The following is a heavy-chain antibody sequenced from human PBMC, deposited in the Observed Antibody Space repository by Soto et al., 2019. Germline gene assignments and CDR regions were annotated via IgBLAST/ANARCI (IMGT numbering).Heavy chain of an antibody. CDR2: IYYSGST. CDR1: GGSISNYY. J-gene: IGHJ2*01. CDR3: ARRDSSGRYLWSGTCSFDL. V-gene: IGHV4-59*08. Sequence: QVQLQESGPGLVKPSETLSLTCTIYGGSISNYYWSWIRQPPGKGLEWSGYIYYSGSTNSNPSLKRRVTIAVDTSKNQVSLKLSSVTAADTDVYYCARRDSSGRYLWSGTCSFDLLCRGTPGTVSA. D-gene: IGHD6-19*01.